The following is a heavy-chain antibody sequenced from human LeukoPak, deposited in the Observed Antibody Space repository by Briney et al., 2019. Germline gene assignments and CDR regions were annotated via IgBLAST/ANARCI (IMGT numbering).Heavy chain of an antibody. CDR3: AKDTTLTTVTTFDY. D-gene: IGHD4-17*01. Sequence: GGSLRLSCAASGFTFSYFWMHWVRQAPGKGLVWVSRINGDGSSTTYADSVKGRFTISRDNAKNTLYLHMNSLRAEDTAVYYCAKDTTLTTVTTFDYWGQGTLVTVSS. CDR2: INGDGSST. V-gene: IGHV3-74*01. CDR1: GFTFSYFW. J-gene: IGHJ4*02.